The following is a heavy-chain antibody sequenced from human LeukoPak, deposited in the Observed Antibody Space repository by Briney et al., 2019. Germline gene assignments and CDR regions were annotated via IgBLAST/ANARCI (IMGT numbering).Heavy chain of an antibody. D-gene: IGHD2/OR15-2a*01. V-gene: IGHV3-33*01. J-gene: IGHJ4*02. CDR2: IWYDGSNK. CDR1: GFTFSNYG. CDR3: AREGPRGNSQFDY. Sequence: GGSLRLSCAASGFTFSNYGMHWVRQAPGKGLEWVALIWYDGSNKYYTDSVKGRLAISRDNSKDTLFLQMNSLRAEDTAVYYCAREGPRGNSQFDYWGQGTLVTVSS.